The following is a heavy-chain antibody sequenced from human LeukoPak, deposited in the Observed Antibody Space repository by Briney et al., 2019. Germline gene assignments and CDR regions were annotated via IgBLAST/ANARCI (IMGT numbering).Heavy chain of an antibody. V-gene: IGHV3-23*01. Sequence: GGSLRLSCAASGFTFSSYAMSWVRQAPGKGLEWVSAISGSGGSTYYAGSVKGRFTISRDNSKNTLYLQMNSLRAEDTAVYYCAKSLAVAGYFDYWGQGTLVTVSS. CDR3: AKSLAVAGYFDY. D-gene: IGHD6-19*01. CDR1: GFTFSSYA. CDR2: ISGSGGST. J-gene: IGHJ4*02.